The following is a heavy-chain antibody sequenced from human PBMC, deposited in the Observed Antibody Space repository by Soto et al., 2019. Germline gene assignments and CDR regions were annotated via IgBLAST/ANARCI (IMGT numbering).Heavy chain of an antibody. CDR3: ARVRGGGPFDD. D-gene: IGHD1-26*01. J-gene: IGHJ4*02. CDR1: GYTFTGYY. CDR2: INPNSGGT. Sequence: GASVKVSCKASGYTFTGYYIHWVRQAPGQGLEWVGWINPNSGGTNYAQKFQGRVTMTRDTSISTAYMELSRLRSDDTAVYYCARVRGGGPFDDWGQGTLVTVSS. V-gene: IGHV1-2*02.